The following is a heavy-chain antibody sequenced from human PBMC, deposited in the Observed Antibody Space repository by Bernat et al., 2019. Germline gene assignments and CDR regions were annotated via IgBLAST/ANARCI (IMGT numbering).Heavy chain of an antibody. CDR1: GCTFSSYG. D-gene: IGHD6-13*01. V-gene: IGHV3-33*01. Sequence: QVQLVESGGGVVQPGRSLRLSCAASGCTFSSYGMHWVRQAPGKGLEWVAVIWYDGSNKYYADSVKGRFTISRDNSKNTLYLQMNSLGAEDTAVYYCARGGTAAGTGVVAFDIWGQGTMVTVSS. J-gene: IGHJ3*02. CDR2: IWYDGSNK. CDR3: ARGGTAAGTGVVAFDI.